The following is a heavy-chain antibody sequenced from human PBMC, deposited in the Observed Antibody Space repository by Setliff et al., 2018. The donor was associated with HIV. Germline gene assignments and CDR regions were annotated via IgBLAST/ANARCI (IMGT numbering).Heavy chain of an antibody. CDR3: ARNFGLSPSGKYYYYYGMDI. CDR2: MNPSGGNA. J-gene: IGHJ6*02. CDR1: RYTFTSYY. V-gene: IGHV1-46*04. D-gene: IGHD3-10*01. Sequence: ASVKVSCKASRYTFTSYYIHWVRQAPGQGLEWMGVMNPSGGNATFAQKLQGRGTMTRETSTKTVYMELSSLRFEDTAVYYCARNFGLSPSGKYYYYYGMDIWGQGTAVTAP.